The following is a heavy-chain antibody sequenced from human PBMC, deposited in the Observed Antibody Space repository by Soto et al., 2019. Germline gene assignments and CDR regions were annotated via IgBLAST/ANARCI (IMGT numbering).Heavy chain of an antibody. V-gene: IGHV4-39*01. Sequence: SETLSLTCAASGECMSSTAFSWGWIRKPPGKGLEWLGSIYYSGTPYYNPSLKSRVTISVDTSKNQFSLRLSSVTAADTAVYYCARKNYFGSGSSYVSSFGNWFDPWGQGTPVTVSS. CDR2: IYYSGTP. CDR1: GECMSSTAFS. D-gene: IGHD3-10*01. CDR3: ARKNYFGSGSSYVSSFGNWFDP. J-gene: IGHJ5*02.